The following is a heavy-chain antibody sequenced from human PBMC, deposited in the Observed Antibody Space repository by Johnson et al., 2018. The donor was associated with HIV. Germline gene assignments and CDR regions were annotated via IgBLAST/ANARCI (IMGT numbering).Heavy chain of an antibody. CDR3: AREGGIRGPSPVDAFDI. D-gene: IGHD3-16*01. V-gene: IGHV3-30-3*01. Sequence: QMLLVESGGGVVQSWRSLRLSCAASGFTFSSYAMHWVRQAPGKGLEWVAVISYDGSNKYYADSVKGRFTISRDNSKNTLYLQMNSLRAEDTAVYYCAREGGIRGPSPVDAFDIWGQGTMVTVSS. CDR2: ISYDGSNK. CDR1: GFTFSSYA. J-gene: IGHJ3*02.